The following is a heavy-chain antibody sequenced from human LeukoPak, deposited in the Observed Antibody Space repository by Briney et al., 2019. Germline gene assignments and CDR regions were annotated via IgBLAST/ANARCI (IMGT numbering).Heavy chain of an antibody. Sequence: SETLSLTCTVSGGSISTYYWNWIRQPPGKGLEWIGYIYYSGSTYYNPSLKSRVTISVDTSKNQFSLKLSSVTAADTAVYYCARATYYYDSSGHYNGAFDIWGQGTMVTVSS. J-gene: IGHJ3*02. CDR3: ARATYYYDSSGHYNGAFDI. V-gene: IGHV4-59*12. CDR2: IYYSGST. D-gene: IGHD3-22*01. CDR1: GGSISTYY.